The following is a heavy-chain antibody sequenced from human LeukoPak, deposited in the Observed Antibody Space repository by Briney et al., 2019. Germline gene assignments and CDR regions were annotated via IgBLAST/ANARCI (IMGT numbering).Heavy chain of an antibody. CDR3: AKDRSFYYDSSGQDPLVY. V-gene: IGHV3-30*02. CDR2: IRYDGSNK. CDR1: GFTFSNYD. J-gene: IGHJ4*02. D-gene: IGHD3-22*01. Sequence: RGSLRLAYAASGFTFSNYDMHWVRQAPGKGLEWVTFIRYDGSNKYYADSVKGRFTISRDNSKNTLYLQMNSLRAEDSAVYNCAKDRSFYYDSSGQDPLVYWGQGTLVMVSS.